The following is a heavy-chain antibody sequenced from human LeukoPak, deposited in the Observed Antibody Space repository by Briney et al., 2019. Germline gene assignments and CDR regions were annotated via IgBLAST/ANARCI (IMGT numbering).Heavy chain of an antibody. Sequence: PGGSLRLSCAASGFTFSSYWMTWVRQAPGKGLEWVAFIRFDGSNKYYADSVKGRFTISRDNSKNTLYLQMNSLRAEDTAVYYCAKDRGSSTRNYYYMDVWGKGTTVTVSS. J-gene: IGHJ6*03. D-gene: IGHD2-2*01. CDR2: IRFDGSNK. V-gene: IGHV3-30*02. CDR3: AKDRGSSTRNYYYMDV. CDR1: GFTFSSYW.